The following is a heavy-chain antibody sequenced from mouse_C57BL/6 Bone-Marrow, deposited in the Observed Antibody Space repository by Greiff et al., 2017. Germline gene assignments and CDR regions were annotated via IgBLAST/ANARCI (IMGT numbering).Heavy chain of an antibody. CDR3: ARGGLLWLPRRLYEDLDD. CDR1: GYTFTSYW. Sequence: VQLQQPGAELVMPGASVKLSCTASGYTFTSYWMHWVKQRPGQGLEWIGGIDPSDGYTNYNQKFKGKSTFTVDKSSSTAYMQLSSLTSEDSAVYCCARGGLLWLPRRLYEDLDDGGQGTSVTVSS. J-gene: IGHJ4*01. CDR2: IDPSDGYT. V-gene: IGHV1-69*01. D-gene: IGHD2-2*01.